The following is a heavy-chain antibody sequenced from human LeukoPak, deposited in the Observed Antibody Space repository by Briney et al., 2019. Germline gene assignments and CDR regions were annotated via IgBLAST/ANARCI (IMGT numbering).Heavy chain of an antibody. V-gene: IGHV4-39*02. CDR1: GGSISSSSYY. J-gene: IGHJ4*02. CDR3: ARDPPQGYYGSGSHDY. CDR2: IYYGGTT. Sequence: SETLSLTCTVSGGSISSSSYYWGWLRQPPGKGLEWIGSIYYGGTTYYNPSLKSRVTISVDTSKNQFSLKLSSVTAADTAVYYCARDPPQGYYGSGSHDYWGQGTLVTVSS. D-gene: IGHD3-10*01.